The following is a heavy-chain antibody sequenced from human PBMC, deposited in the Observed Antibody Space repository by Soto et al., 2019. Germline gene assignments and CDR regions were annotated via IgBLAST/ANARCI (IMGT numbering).Heavy chain of an antibody. V-gene: IGHV3-30*03. CDR2: ISYDGSNK. CDR1: GFTFSSYG. CDR3: ARGSSSSPRYYYYGMDV. Sequence: GGSLRLSCAASGFTFSSYGMHWVRQAPGKGLEWVAVISYDGSNKYYADSVKGRFTISRDNSKNSLYLQMNSLRAEDTAVYYCARGSSSSPRYYYYGMDVWGQGTTVTGLL. J-gene: IGHJ6*02. D-gene: IGHD6-6*01.